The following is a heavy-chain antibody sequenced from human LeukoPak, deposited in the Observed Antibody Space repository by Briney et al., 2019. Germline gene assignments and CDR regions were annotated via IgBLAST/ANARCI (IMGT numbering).Heavy chain of an antibody. CDR3: ARDSSSWSSRTFDY. J-gene: IGHJ4*02. CDR2: MNPNSGNT. Sequence: ASVKVSCKASGYTFTSYYMHWVRQAPGQGLEWMGWMNPNSGNTGYAQKFQGRVTMTRNTSISTAYMELSSLRSEDTAVYYCARDSSSWSSRTFDYWGQGTLVTVSS. V-gene: IGHV1-8*02. CDR1: GYTFTSYY. D-gene: IGHD6-13*01.